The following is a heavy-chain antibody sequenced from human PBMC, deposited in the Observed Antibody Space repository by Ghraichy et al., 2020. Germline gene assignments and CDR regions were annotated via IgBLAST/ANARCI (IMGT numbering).Heavy chain of an antibody. CDR3: AREERAYDILTGYYKDYFDY. CDR1: GFTFSSYW. V-gene: IGHV3-74*01. J-gene: IGHJ4*02. Sequence: GGSLRLSCAASGFTFSSYWMHWVRQAPGKGLVWVSRINSDGSSTSYADSVKGRFTISRDNAKNTLYLQMNSLRAEDTAVYYCAREERAYDILTGYYKDYFDYWGKGTLVTVSS. D-gene: IGHD3-9*01. CDR2: INSDGSST.